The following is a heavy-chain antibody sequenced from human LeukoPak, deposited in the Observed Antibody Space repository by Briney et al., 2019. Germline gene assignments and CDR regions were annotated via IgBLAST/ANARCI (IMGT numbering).Heavy chain of an antibody. CDR2: IGAYNGNT. J-gene: IGHJ6*02. D-gene: IGHD4-17*01. CDR1: GYTFTSYG. Sequence: ASVKVSCKASGYTFTSYGISWVRQAPGQGLEWMGWIGAYNGNTNYAQKLQGRVTMTTDTSTSTAYMELRSLRSDDTAVYYCAREDYGHYSYYYYYGMDVWGQGTTVTVFS. CDR3: AREDYGHYSYYYYYGMDV. V-gene: IGHV1-18*01.